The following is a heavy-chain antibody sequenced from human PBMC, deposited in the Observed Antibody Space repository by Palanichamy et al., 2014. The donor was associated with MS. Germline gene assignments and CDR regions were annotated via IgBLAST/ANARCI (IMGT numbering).Heavy chain of an antibody. Sequence: VQLVESWGRRGPAWEVLRLSCAASGFTFSSYDMHWVRQAPGKGLEWVAVISYDGSNKYYADSVKGRFTISRDNSKNTLYLQMNSLRAEDTAVYYCARERTWIQLWLQSVGAFDIWGQGTMVTVSS. D-gene: IGHD5-18*01. CDR2: ISYDGSNK. CDR3: ARERTWIQLWLQSVGAFDI. CDR1: GFTFSSYD. J-gene: IGHJ3*02. V-gene: IGHV3-30*04.